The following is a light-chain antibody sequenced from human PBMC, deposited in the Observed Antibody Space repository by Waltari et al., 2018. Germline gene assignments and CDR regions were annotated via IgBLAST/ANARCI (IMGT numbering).Light chain of an antibody. Sequence: QSVLTQPPSASGTPGQKVTISCSGTFSNIGNNAVNWYQQVQGMAPKLLIYNNNIQVPGVPDRFSGAKFGTSASLAISGLQSGDEAVYYCAAWDDSLDAYVVFGGGTKVTVL. J-gene: IGLJ2*01. CDR3: AAWDDSLDAYVV. CDR2: NNN. V-gene: IGLV1-44*01. CDR1: FSNIGNNA.